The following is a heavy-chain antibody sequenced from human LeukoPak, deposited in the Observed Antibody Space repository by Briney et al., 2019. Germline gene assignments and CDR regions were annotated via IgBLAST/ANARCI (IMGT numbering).Heavy chain of an antibody. CDR2: IYVGGNT. CDR1: GFTVTSNY. CDR3: TRGPGYSWNDADGGY. Sequence: GGSLRLSCVVSGFTVTSNYMTWVHQAPGKGLEWLSVIYVGGNTFYADSVKGRFTISRDNSKNTLYLQMNSLRGDDTAVYYCTRGPGYSWNDADGGYWGQGTLVTVSS. V-gene: IGHV3-66*01. J-gene: IGHJ4*02. D-gene: IGHD1-1*01.